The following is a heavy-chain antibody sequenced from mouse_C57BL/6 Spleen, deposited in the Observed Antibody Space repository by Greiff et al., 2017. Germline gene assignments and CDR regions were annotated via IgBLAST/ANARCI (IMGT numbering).Heavy chain of an antibody. CDR2: IWSGGST. V-gene: IGHV2-2*01. J-gene: IGHJ4*01. CDR3: DRRGYYAMDY. Sequence: QVQLQESGPGLVQPSPSLSITCTVSGFSLTSYGVHWVRQSPGQGLEWLGVIWSGGSTDYHAAFISRLSISKDNSTSQVVFKMNSLQADDTAIYYCDRRGYYAMDYWGQGTSVTVSS. CDR1: GFSLTSYG.